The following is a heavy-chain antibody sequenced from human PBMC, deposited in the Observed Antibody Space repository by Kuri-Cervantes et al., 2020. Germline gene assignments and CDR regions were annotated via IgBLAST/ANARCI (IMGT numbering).Heavy chain of an antibody. V-gene: IGHV3-53*05. CDR3: ARDGMAPHYYDSSGYSLWHFDY. J-gene: IGHJ4*02. D-gene: IGHD3-22*01. Sequence: GGSLRLSCAASGFTVSSNYMSWVRQAPGKGLEWVSVIYSGGSTYYADSVKDRFTISRDNSKNTLYLRMNSLITEDTAVYYCARDGMAPHYYDSSGYSLWHFDYWGQETLVTVSS. CDR1: GFTVSSNY. CDR2: IYSGGST.